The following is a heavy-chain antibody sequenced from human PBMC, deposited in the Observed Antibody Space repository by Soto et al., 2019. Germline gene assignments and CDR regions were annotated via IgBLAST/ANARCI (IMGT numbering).Heavy chain of an antibody. CDR2: IIPILGTA. J-gene: IGHJ5*02. V-gene: IGHV1-69*12. CDR1: GGTFSSYA. CDR3: AIIAVADPNWFDP. Sequence: QVQLVQSGAEVKKHGSSVKVSCKASGGTFSSYAISWVRQAPGQGIEWKGGIIPILGTANYAQKFQGRVTITADESTSTAYIELSSLRSEDTAVYYCAIIAVADPNWFDPWGQGTLVTVSS. D-gene: IGHD6-19*01.